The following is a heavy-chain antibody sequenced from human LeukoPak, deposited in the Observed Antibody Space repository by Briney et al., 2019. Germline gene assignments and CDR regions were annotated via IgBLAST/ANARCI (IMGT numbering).Heavy chain of an antibody. CDR1: GASISSGSNY. V-gene: IGHV4-39*07. J-gene: IGHJ4*02. D-gene: IGHD3-22*01. CDR3: ARLSPYYYDSSGYYATNFDY. Sequence: PSETLSLTCSVSGASISSGSNYWGWIRQPPGKTLEWIGSIYSSGSTYYNPSLKSRVIIIIDTPKNHFSLTLSSVTAADTAVYYCARLSPYYYDSSGYYATNFDYWGQGTLVTVSS. CDR2: IYSSGST.